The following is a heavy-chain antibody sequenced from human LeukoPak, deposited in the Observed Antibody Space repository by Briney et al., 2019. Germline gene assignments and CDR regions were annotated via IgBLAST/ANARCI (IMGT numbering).Heavy chain of an antibody. CDR1: GYTFTSYA. D-gene: IGHD5-12*01. Sequence: ASVKVTCKASGYTFTSYAMNWVRQAPGQGLEWMGWINTNTENPTYAQGFTGRFVFSLDTSVSTAYLQISSLKAEDTAVYYCARVVRGSSGYRYYFDYWGQGTLVTVSS. V-gene: IGHV7-4-1*02. CDR2: INTNTENP. J-gene: IGHJ4*02. CDR3: ARVVRGSSGYRYYFDY.